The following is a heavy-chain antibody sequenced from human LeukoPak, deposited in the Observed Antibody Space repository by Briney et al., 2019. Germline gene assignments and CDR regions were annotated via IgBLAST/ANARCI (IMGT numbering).Heavy chain of an antibody. V-gene: IGHV3-21*01. D-gene: IGHD2-2*01. CDR3: ARDLSVVVPAAISNWFDP. Sequence: GGSLRLSCAASGFTFSSYSMNWVRQAPGKGLEWVSSISSSSSYIYYADSVKGRFTISRDNAKNSLYLQMNSLRAEDTAVYYCARDLSVVVPAAISNWFDPWGQGTLVTVSS. CDR1: GFTFSSYS. CDR2: ISSSSSYI. J-gene: IGHJ5*02.